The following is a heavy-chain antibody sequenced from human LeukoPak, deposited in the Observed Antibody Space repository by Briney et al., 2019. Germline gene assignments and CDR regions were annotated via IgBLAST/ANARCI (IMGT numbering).Heavy chain of an antibody. J-gene: IGHJ4*02. Sequence: GGSLRLSCEASGFSFSICGMSWVRQAPGKGLEWVSGISGGGGNTYYAEALPGRFTVSRDNSKNTLYLQMNSLRAEDTALYYCAKGGLRGGTYNDDFWGQGTLVTVSS. CDR2: ISGGGGNT. D-gene: IGHD3-16*01. V-gene: IGHV3-23*01. CDR3: AKGGLRGGTYNDDF. CDR1: GFSFSICG.